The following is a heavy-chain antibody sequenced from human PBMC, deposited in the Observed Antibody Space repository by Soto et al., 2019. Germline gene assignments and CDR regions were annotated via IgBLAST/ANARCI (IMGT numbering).Heavy chain of an antibody. CDR1: GYTLTSYG. D-gene: IGHD3-22*01. J-gene: IGHJ6*02. CDR3: ARDKQYYYDSSGYYYYYYGMDV. CDR2: ISAYNGNT. V-gene: IGHV1-18*01. Sequence: ASVKVSCKASGYTLTSYGISWVRQAPGQGLEWMGWISAYNGNTKYAQKLQGRVTMTTDTSTSTAYMELRSLRSDDTAVYYCARDKQYYYDSSGYYYYYYGMDVWGQGTTVTVSS.